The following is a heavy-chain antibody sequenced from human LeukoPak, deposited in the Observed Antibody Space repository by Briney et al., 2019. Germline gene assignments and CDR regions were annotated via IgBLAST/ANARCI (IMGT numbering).Heavy chain of an antibody. J-gene: IGHJ4*02. D-gene: IGHD6-13*01. CDR3: ARGASGSSWFGGFDF. V-gene: IGHV3-74*01. CDR1: GFTFSSYW. CDR2: SNSDGSST. Sequence: TGGSLRLSCVASGFTFSSYWMHWVRQAPGKGLVWVSRSNSDGSSTSYAESVKGRLTISRDNAKNTLYLQMNSLRAEDTAVYYCARGASGSSWFGGFDFWGQGTLVTVSS.